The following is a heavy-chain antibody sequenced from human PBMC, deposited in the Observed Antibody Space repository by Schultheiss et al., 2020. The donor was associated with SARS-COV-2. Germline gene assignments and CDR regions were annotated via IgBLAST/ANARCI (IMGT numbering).Heavy chain of an antibody. D-gene: IGHD3-16*01. V-gene: IGHV4-31*03. J-gene: IGHJ6*03. Sequence: SQTLSLTCTVSGGSISSGGYYWSWIRQHPGKGLEWIGYIYYSGSTNYNPSLKSRVTMSVDTSKNQFSLKLSSVTAADTAVYYCARVRGDYYYMDVWGKGTTVTVSS. CDR1: GGSISSGGYY. CDR2: IYYSGST. CDR3: ARVRGDYYYMDV.